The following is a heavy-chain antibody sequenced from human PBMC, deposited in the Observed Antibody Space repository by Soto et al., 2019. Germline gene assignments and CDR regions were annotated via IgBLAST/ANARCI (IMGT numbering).Heavy chain of an antibody. J-gene: IGHJ6*02. Sequence: PGGSRRRSWAASGFTFSSYGMHWVRQAPGKGLEWVAVISYDGSNKYYADSVKGRFTISRDNSKNTLYLQMNSLRAEDTAVYYCAKDSSSSDFYYYGMDVWGQGTTVTVS. D-gene: IGHD6-6*01. V-gene: IGHV3-30*18. CDR1: GFTFSSYG. CDR2: ISYDGSNK. CDR3: AKDSSSSDFYYYGMDV.